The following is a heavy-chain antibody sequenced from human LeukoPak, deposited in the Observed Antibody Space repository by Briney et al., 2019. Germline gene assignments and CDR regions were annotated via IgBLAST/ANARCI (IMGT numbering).Heavy chain of an antibody. CDR1: GFTFSDYS. CDR3: ARDGSGLYLYYYMDV. J-gene: IGHJ6*03. D-gene: IGHD6-25*01. CDR2: ISTVSTNT. V-gene: IGHV3-21*06. Sequence: PGGTLRLSCAPSGFTFSDYSMSWVRQAPGKGLEWVGSISTVSTNTFHGNTVKGRFTISRDNAKTSRYLQMSYLTAEDTAVYYCARDGSGLYLYYYMDVWGKGTTVT.